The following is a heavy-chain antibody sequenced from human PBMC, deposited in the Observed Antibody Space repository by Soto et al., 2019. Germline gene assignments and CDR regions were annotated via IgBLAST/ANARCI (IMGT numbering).Heavy chain of an antibody. D-gene: IGHD2-15*01. CDR3: ARKGGIGSYYGMDV. CDR1: GGSFSGYY. J-gene: IGHJ6*02. CDR2: INHSGST. Sequence: SETLSLTCAVYGGSFSGYYWSWIRQPPGKGLEWIGEINHSGSTNYNPSLKSRVTISVDTSKNQFSLKLSSVTAADTAVYYCARKGGIGSYYGMDVWGQGTTVTVS. V-gene: IGHV4-34*01.